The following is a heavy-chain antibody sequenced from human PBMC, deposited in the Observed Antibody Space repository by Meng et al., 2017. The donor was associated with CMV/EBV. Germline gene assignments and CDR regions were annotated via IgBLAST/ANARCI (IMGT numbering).Heavy chain of an antibody. Sequence: YTFTSYAMHWVRQAPGQRLEWMGWINAGNGNTKYSQKFQGRVTITRDTSASTAYMELSSLRSEDTAVYYCARSQWLAKYYYYGMDVWGQGTMVTVSS. J-gene: IGHJ6*02. CDR2: INAGNGNT. V-gene: IGHV1-3*01. CDR3: ARSQWLAKYYYYGMDV. D-gene: IGHD6-19*01. CDR1: YTFTSYA.